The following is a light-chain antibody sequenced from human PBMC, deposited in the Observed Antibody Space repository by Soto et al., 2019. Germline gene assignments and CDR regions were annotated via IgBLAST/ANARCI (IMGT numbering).Light chain of an antibody. Sequence: DRVTIICPASQSISTQLAWYQQRPGQAPKLLISGAFSMESGVPPRFSGSGSGTDFTLAISSLQPEDSATYYCLQDSNYPWTFGQGTKVDIK. CDR3: LQDSNYPWT. V-gene: IGKV1-5*02. CDR2: GAF. J-gene: IGKJ1*01. CDR1: QSISTQ.